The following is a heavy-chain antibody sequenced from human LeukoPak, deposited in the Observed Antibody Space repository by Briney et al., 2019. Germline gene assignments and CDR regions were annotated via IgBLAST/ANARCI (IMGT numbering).Heavy chain of an antibody. CDR3: ARDVDQR. CDR2: ISSSGFPI. V-gene: IGHV3-48*04. CDR1: GFIFSAYS. J-gene: IGHJ4*02. Sequence: PGGSLRLSCAASGFIFSAYSMNWVRQAPGKGLEWVSYISSSGFPIYYADSVRGRFSISRDNAKNSLYLQMNSLRVEDTAVYYCARDVDQRWGQGTLVTVSS.